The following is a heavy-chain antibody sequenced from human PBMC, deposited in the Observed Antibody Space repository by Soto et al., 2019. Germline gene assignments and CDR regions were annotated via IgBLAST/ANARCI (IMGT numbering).Heavy chain of an antibody. CDR3: ARECSGGSCEGMDV. J-gene: IGHJ6*02. CDR1: GGSISSGGYY. D-gene: IGHD2-15*01. V-gene: IGHV4-31*03. Sequence: SETLSLTCTVSGGSISSGGYYWSWIRQHPGKGLEWIGYIYYSGSTYYNPSLKSRVTISVDTSKNQFSLKLSSVTAADTAVYYCARECSGGSCEGMDVWGQGTTVTVSS. CDR2: IYYSGST.